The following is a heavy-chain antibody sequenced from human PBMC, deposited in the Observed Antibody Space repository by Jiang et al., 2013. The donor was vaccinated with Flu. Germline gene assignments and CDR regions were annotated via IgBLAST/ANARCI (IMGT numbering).Heavy chain of an antibody. CDR3: ARSRSHRAYYYGMDV. CDR1: GGSISSYY. V-gene: IGHV4-59*01. Sequence: GPGLVKPSETLSLTCTVSGGSISSYYWSWIRQPPGKGLEWIGYIYYSGSTNYNPSLKSRVTISVDTSKNQFSLKLSSVTAADTAVYYCARSRSHRAYYYGMDVWGQGTTVTVSS. J-gene: IGHJ6*02. D-gene: IGHD3-10*01. CDR2: IYYSGST.